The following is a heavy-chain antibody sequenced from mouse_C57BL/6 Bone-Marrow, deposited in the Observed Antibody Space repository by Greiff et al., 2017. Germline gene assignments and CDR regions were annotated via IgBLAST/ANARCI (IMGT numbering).Heavy chain of an antibody. Sequence: QPGAELVMPGASVKMSCKASGYTFTSYWITWVQQRPGQGLEWVGGIYPTSGRTNYNEKFKSKALLTVDTASNTAYWQLSSLTSEDSAVVYGARSGPLGRSVDYWGQGTTLTVSS. CDR2: IYPTSGRT. CDR1: GYTFTSYW. D-gene: IGHD4-1*01. J-gene: IGHJ2*01. CDR3: ARSGPLGRSVDY. V-gene: IGHV1-55*01.